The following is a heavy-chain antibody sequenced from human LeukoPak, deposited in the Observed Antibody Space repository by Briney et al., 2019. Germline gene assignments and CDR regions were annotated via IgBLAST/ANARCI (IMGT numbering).Heavy chain of an antibody. CDR2: IIPILGIA. D-gene: IGHD5-24*01. V-gene: IGHV1-69*04. CDR3: ARTEMATFDY. J-gene: IGHJ4*02. Sequence: SVKVSCKASGGTFSSYAISWVRQAPGQGLEWMGRIIPILGIANYAQKFQGRVTITADKSTSTACMELSNLRSEDTAVYYCARTEMATFDYWGQGTLVTVSS. CDR1: GGTFSSYA.